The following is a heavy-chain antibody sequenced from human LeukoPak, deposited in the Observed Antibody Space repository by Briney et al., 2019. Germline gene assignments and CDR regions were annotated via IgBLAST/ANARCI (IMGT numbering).Heavy chain of an antibody. Sequence: PGRSLRLSCAASGFTFSSYAMHWVRQAPGKGLEWVSYVSSGSSTIYYADSVKGRFTISRDNAKNSLYLQMNSLRAEDTAVYYCARADHCSSTSCYSRGADYWGQGTLVTVSS. CDR2: VSSGSSTI. J-gene: IGHJ4*02. CDR1: GFTFSSYA. CDR3: ARADHCSSTSCYSRGADY. V-gene: IGHV3-48*01. D-gene: IGHD2-2*02.